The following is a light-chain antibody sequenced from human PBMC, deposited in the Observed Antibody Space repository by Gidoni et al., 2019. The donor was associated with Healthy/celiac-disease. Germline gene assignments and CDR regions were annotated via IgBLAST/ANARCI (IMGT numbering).Light chain of an antibody. V-gene: IGKV4-1*01. J-gene: IGKJ5*01. CDR3: QQYYSTPPA. Sequence: GERATINCKSSQSVLYSSNNKNYLAWYQQKPGQPPKLLIYWASTRESGVPDRFSGSGSGTDFTLTISRLQAEDVAVYYCQQYYSTPPAFGQGTRLEIK. CDR2: WAS. CDR1: QSVLYSSNNKNY.